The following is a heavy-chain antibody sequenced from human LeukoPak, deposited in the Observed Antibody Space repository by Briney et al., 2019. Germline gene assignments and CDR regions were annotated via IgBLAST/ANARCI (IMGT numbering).Heavy chain of an antibody. Sequence: SETLSLTCAVSGGSISSSNWWSWVRQPPGKGLEWIGSIYYSGNTYYNASLKSQVSISIDTSKNQFSLKLTSVTAADTAVYYCARQTGSGLFILPGGQGTLVTVSS. CDR1: GGSISSSNW. CDR2: IYYSGNT. CDR3: ARQTGSGLFILP. J-gene: IGHJ4*02. V-gene: IGHV4-39*01. D-gene: IGHD3/OR15-3a*01.